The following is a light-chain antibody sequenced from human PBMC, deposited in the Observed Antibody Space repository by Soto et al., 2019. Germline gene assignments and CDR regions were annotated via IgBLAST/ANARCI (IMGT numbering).Light chain of an antibody. CDR1: SGYSNYK. Sequence: QPVLTQPPSASASLGASVTLTCTLSSGYSNYKVDWYQQRPGTGPRFVMRVGAGGIVGSRGDGIPDRFSVLGSGLNRYLTIKNIQEEDESDYHCGADHGSGNNFVWVFGGGTKLTVL. V-gene: IGLV9-49*01. CDR2: VGAGGIVG. CDR3: GADHGSGNNFVWV. J-gene: IGLJ3*02.